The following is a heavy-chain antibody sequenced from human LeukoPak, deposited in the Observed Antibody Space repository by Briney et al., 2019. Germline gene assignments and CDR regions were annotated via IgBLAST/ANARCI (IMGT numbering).Heavy chain of an antibody. V-gene: IGHV1-69*05. CDR1: GGTFSSYA. CDR3: ARALRGITMIVVGDEAFDI. CDR2: IIPIFGTA. D-gene: IGHD3-22*01. Sequence: SVKVSCKASGGTFSSYAISCVRQAPGQGLEWMGRIIPIFGTANYAQKFQGRVTITTDESTSTAYMELSSLRSEDTAVYYCARALRGITMIVVGDEAFDIWGQGTMVTVSS. J-gene: IGHJ3*02.